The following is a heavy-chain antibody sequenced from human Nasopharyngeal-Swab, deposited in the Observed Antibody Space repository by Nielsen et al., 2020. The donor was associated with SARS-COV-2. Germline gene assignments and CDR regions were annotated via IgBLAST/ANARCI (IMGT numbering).Heavy chain of an antibody. CDR1: GFSLIHRL. CDR3: ASGQCINGVCKPTDGLDV. Sequence: SVNASRKSSGFSLIHRLLHWMRPPPGQALEGMGWITPFNGNAKYPQKFQGRVSITRDGSRTTASLELSSLRPDDPGMYFCASGQCINGVCKPTDGLDVWGQGTSVTVSS. CDR2: ITPFNGNA. D-gene: IGHD2-8*01. J-gene: IGHJ6*02. V-gene: IGHV1-45*02.